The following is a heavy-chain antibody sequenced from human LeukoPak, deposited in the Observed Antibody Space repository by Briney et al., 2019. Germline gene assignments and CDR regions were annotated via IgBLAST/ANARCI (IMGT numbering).Heavy chain of an antibody. V-gene: IGHV3-64*02. CDR3: ARGGELLFDY. CDR2: ISSNGGST. J-gene: IGHJ4*01. D-gene: IGHD1-26*01. Sequence: RGSLRLSCAASGFTFSSYAMHWVRQAPGKGLEYVSAISSNGGSTYYADSVKGRFTISRDNSKNTLYLQMGSLRAKDMAVYYCARGGELLFDYWGQGTLVTVSS. CDR1: GFTFSSYA.